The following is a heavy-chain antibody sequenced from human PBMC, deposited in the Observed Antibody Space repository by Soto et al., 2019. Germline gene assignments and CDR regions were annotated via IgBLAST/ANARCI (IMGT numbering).Heavy chain of an antibody. Sequence: SETLSLTCTVSGGSLSSYYWSWIRQPPGKGLEWIGYIYYSGSTNYNPSLKSRVTISVDTSKNQFSLKLSSVTAADTAVYYCAREIVVPAAYDYYYMDVWGKGTTVTVSS. CDR2: IYYSGST. CDR1: GGSLSSYY. J-gene: IGHJ6*03. D-gene: IGHD2-2*01. CDR3: AREIVVPAAYDYYYMDV. V-gene: IGHV4-59*01.